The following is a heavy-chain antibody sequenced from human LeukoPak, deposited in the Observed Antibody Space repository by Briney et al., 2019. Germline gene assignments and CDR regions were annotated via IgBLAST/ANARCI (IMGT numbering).Heavy chain of an antibody. CDR2: MSPNSGNT. CDR1: GYTFTSYD. D-gene: IGHD5-12*01. V-gene: IGHV1-8*01. J-gene: IGHJ4*02. CDR3: ARARSSGYDPVGHY. Sequence: ASVKVSCKASGYTFTSYDINWARQATGQGLEWMGWMSPNSGNTGYAQKFQGRVTMTRNTSISTAYMELSSLRSEDTAVYYCARARSSGYDPVGHYWGQGTLVTVSS.